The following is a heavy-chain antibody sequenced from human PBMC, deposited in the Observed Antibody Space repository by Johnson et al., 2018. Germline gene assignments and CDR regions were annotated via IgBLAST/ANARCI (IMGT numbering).Heavy chain of an antibody. CDR3: TTEPGGVIVVFDDYDGMDV. CDR2: IKRQTDGGTA. D-gene: IGHD2-21*01. J-gene: IGHJ6*02. CDR1: GFTFSSAW. V-gene: IGHV3-15*01. Sequence: VQLVQSGGGLVKPVGSLRLSCAASGFTFSSAWMSWVRQAPGEGLEWVGRIKRQTDGGTADYAAPVKGRFTISRHDSERTLYLQMNSLKAEDTAVDYCTTEPGGVIVVFDDYDGMDVWGQGTTVTVS.